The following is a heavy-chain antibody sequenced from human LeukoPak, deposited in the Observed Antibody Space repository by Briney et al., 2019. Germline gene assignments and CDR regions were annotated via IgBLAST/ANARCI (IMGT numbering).Heavy chain of an antibody. Sequence: SETLSLTCAVSGGSITSTSYYWGWIRQPPGKGLEWIGSIYYSGSTYYNPSLKSRVTISVDTSKNQFSLKLSSVTAADMAVYYCVSDTYGYVTPGYFDYWGQGILVTVSS. CDR3: VSDTYGYVTPGYFDY. D-gene: IGHD5-18*01. J-gene: IGHJ4*02. CDR2: IYYSGST. CDR1: GGSITSTSYY. V-gene: IGHV4-39*01.